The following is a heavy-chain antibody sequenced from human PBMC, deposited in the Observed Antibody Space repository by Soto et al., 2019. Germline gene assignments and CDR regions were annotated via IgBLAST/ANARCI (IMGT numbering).Heavy chain of an antibody. D-gene: IGHD6-19*01. Sequence: QVQVVESGGGVVQPGRSLRLSCAASGFTPSCCGMHWVRQAPGKGLEWVAVITYDGNNKHYADSVKGRFTISRDSSENTVYLQMNSLRVEDSAVYYCAKEQSSGYYRVVDYWGQGTLVTVSS. CDR3: AKEQSSGYYRVVDY. J-gene: IGHJ4*02. CDR1: GFTPSCCG. CDR2: ITYDGNNK. V-gene: IGHV3-30*18.